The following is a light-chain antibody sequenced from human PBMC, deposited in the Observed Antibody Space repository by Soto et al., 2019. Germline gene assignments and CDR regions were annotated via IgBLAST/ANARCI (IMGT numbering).Light chain of an antibody. CDR3: QHRHYWPSGFT. CDR2: DAS. V-gene: IGKV3-11*01. J-gene: IGKJ4*01. CDR1: QSVGSY. Sequence: EIVLTQSPATLSLSPGERVTLSCRASQSVGSYLAWYQQKPGQTPRLLIYDASNRATGIPARFSGSGSGTGFTLTITSIEAQYVAFYYCQHRHYWPSGFTFGGGTKVEIK.